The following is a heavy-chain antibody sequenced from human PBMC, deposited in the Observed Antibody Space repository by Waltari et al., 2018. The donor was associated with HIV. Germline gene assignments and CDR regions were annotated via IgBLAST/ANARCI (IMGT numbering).Heavy chain of an antibody. CDR2: IYYIGST. CDR1: GGSISSHY. Sequence: VQLQESGPGLLKPSEPLSLPGTVSGGSISSHYWGWIRPRPGKGREWIGYIYYIGSTNYNPSLKSRVTISVDTSKNQCSLKLSSVTAADTAVYYCARGGRWSDYWGQGTLVTVSS. CDR3: ARGGRWSDY. J-gene: IGHJ4*02. D-gene: IGHD3-16*01. V-gene: IGHV4-59*11.